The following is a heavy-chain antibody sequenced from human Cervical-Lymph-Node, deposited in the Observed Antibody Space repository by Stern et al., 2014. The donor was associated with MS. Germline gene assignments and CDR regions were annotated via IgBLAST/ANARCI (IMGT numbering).Heavy chain of an antibody. CDR1: GFSFSTYA. J-gene: IGHJ4*02. CDR2: VSYDGTQR. V-gene: IGHV3-30-3*01. CDR3: ARGGRGVGLEY. Sequence: VQLVESGGGVVPPGRSLSLSCVASGFSFSTYAMHWVRQAPGKGLEWVAFVSYDGTQRNSTDSVKARFTISRDNSKNTLYLHMHSLRDEDAAVYFCARGGRGVGLEYWGQGALVTVSS. D-gene: IGHD3-10*01.